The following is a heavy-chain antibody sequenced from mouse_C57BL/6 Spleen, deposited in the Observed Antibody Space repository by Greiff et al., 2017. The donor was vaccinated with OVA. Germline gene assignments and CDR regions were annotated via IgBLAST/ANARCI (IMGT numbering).Heavy chain of an antibody. CDR1: GYSITSGYY. Sequence: EVQLVESGPGLVKPSQSLSLTCSVTGYSITSGYYWNWIRQFPGNKLEWMGYISYDGSNNYNPSLKNRISITRDTSKNQFFLKLNSVTTEDTATYYCARDDSNYGYAMDYWGQGTSVTVSS. J-gene: IGHJ4*01. V-gene: IGHV3-6*01. CDR3: ARDDSNYGYAMDY. CDR2: ISYDGSN. D-gene: IGHD2-5*01.